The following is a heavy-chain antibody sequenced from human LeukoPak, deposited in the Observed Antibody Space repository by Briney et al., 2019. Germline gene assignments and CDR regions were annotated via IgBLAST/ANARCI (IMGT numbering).Heavy chain of an antibody. CDR2: IYYSGST. D-gene: IGHD3-22*01. V-gene: IGHV4-59*01. CDR1: GGSISSYY. CDR3: ARDTDYYDSSGYYAFDI. Sequence: SETLSHTCTVSGGSISSYYWSWIRQPPGKGLEWIGYIYYSGSTNYNPSLKSRVTISVDTSKNQFSLKLSSVTAADTAVYYCARDTDYYDSSGYYAFDIWGQGTMVTVSS. J-gene: IGHJ3*02.